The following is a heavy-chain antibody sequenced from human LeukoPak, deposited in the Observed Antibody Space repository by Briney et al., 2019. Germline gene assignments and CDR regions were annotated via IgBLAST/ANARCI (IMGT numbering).Heavy chain of an antibody. CDR2: IYYSGST. CDR3: ARHFDYDSSTYYSAYDY. Sequence: SETLSLTCAVYGGSFSGYYWSWIRQPPGKGLEWIGYIYYSGSTKYNPSLKSRVTISVDTSKNQFSLKLSSVTAADTAVYYCARHFDYDSSTYYSAYDYWGQGTLVTVSS. J-gene: IGHJ4*02. CDR1: GGSFSGYY. V-gene: IGHV4-59*08. D-gene: IGHD3-22*01.